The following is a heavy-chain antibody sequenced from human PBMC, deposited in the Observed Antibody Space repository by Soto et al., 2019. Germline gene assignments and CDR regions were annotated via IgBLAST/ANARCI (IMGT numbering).Heavy chain of an antibody. CDR1: GGSISSYY. J-gene: IGHJ4*02. V-gene: IGHV4-59*08. Sequence: SETLSLTCTVSGGSISSYYWRWIRQPPGKGLEWIGYIYYSGSTNYNPSLKSRVTISVDTSKNQFSLKLSSVTAADTAVYYCASQLGYCSSTSCSSFDYWGQGTLVTVSS. CDR2: IYYSGST. CDR3: ASQLGYCSSTSCSSFDY. D-gene: IGHD2-2*01.